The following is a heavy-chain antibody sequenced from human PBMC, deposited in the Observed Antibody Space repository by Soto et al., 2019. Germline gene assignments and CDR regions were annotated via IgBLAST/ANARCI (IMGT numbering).Heavy chain of an antibody. V-gene: IGHV1-69*01. CDR3: ATGLGYCSSTSCYRGMEEIFYYYYGMDV. CDR2: IIPIFGTA. Sequence: QVQLVQSGAEVKKPGSSVKVSCKASGGTFSSYAISWVRQSPGQGLEWMGGIIPIFGTANYAQKFQGRVTITADESRCTAYMELSILRSEETPVYFCATGLGYCSSTSCYRGMEEIFYYYYGMDVCGQVTTVTVS. J-gene: IGHJ6*01. CDR1: GGTFSSYA. D-gene: IGHD2-2*02.